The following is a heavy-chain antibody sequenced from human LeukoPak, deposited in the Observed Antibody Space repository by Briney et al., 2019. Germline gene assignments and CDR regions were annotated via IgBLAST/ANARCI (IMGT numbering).Heavy chain of an antibody. Sequence: SETLSLTCTVSGYSISSGYYWGWIRQPPGKGLEWIGSIYHSGSTYYNPSLKSRVTISVDTSKNQFSLKLSSVTAADTAVYYCARGRYYDSSSYYHDAFDIWGQGTMITVSS. CDR3: ARGRYYDSSSYYHDAFDI. CDR2: IYHSGST. V-gene: IGHV4-38-2*02. J-gene: IGHJ3*02. D-gene: IGHD3-22*01. CDR1: GYSISSGYY.